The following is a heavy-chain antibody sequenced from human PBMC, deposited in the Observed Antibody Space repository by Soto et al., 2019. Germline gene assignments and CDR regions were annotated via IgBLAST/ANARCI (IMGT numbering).Heavy chain of an antibody. D-gene: IGHD3-3*01. CDR1: GGSFSGHY. J-gene: IGHJ5*02. V-gene: IGHV4-34*01. CDR3: ATRITVFGLLIPPFDP. Sequence: SETLSLTCAVYGGSFSGHYWSWIRQPPGKGLEWIGEINDSGSTNYNPSLKSRVTISVDTSKNQFSLNLSSVTAADTAIYYCATRITVFGLLIPPFDPWGQGTQVTVSS. CDR2: INDSGST.